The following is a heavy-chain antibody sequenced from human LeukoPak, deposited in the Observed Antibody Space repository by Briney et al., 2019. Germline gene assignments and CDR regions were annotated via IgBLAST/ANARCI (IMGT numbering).Heavy chain of an antibody. CDR3: ARAPRLTGGAFDI. CDR1: GYTFTSYY. D-gene: IGHD2-8*02. J-gene: IGHJ3*02. V-gene: IGHV1-46*01. Sequence: ASVKVSCKASGYTFTSYYMHWVRQAPGQGLEWMGIINPSGGSTSYAQKFQGRVTMTRDTSTSTVYMELSSLRSEDAAVYYCARAPRLTGGAFDIWGQGTMVTVSS. CDR2: INPSGGST.